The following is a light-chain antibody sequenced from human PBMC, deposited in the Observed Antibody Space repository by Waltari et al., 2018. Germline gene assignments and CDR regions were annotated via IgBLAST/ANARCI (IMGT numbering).Light chain of an antibody. Sequence: QSALTQPRSVSGSPGQSVTISCTGTSSDVGSYLYVSWYQQRPGKAPKLLIYDVPYRPSGVPDRFSGYKPGNTASLSISGLQAEDEAEYYCCSYADNNTYLFGTGTQVTV. CDR3: CSYADNNTYL. J-gene: IGLJ1*01. CDR1: SSDVGSYLY. V-gene: IGLV2-11*01. CDR2: DVP.